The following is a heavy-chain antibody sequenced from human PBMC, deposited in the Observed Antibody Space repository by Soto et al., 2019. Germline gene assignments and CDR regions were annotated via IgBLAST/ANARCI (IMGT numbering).Heavy chain of an antibody. J-gene: IGHJ5*02. D-gene: IGHD1-20*01. CDR1: GFTLDDYT. Sequence: VQLVESGGGLVQPGGSLRLSCAVSGFTLDDYTMHWVRQAPGKGLEWVSGVGWNGGDIVYADSVRGRFTTSRDNSNNTLLLEMNSLRVEDTAVYYCARDRLITYGAKIAPDHWGQGALVIVSS. CDR3: ARDRLITYGAKIAPDH. V-gene: IGHV3-9*01. CDR2: VGWNGGDI.